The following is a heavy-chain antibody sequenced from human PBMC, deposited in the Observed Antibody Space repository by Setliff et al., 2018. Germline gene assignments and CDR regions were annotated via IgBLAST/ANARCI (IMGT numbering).Heavy chain of an antibody. V-gene: IGHV5-51*01. CDR1: GYSFTSYW. CDR2: IYPGDSDT. J-gene: IGHJ5*02. Sequence: GESLKISCQGSGYSFTSYWIGWVRQMPGKGLEWMGIIYPGDSDTRYSPSFQGQVTISADKSISTAYLQWSSLKASDTAMYYCARQYYNFWSGYSPKKGWFDPWGQGTLVTVS. D-gene: IGHD3-3*01. CDR3: ARQYYNFWSGYSPKKGWFDP.